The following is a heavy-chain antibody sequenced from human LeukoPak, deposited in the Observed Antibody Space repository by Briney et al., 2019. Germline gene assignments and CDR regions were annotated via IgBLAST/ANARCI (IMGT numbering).Heavy chain of an antibody. CDR2: IKSRISGGRT. Sequence: PGGSLRLSCAASGLTFSNYAMNWVRQAPGKGLEWVARIKSRISGGRTEYAAPVQGRFTISREDSKSMLYLQMDSLKIEDTAVYYCATGYSSSSAGWGQGTLVTVSS. CDR1: GLTFSNYA. J-gene: IGHJ4*02. V-gene: IGHV3-15*07. D-gene: IGHD6-13*01. CDR3: ATGYSSSSAG.